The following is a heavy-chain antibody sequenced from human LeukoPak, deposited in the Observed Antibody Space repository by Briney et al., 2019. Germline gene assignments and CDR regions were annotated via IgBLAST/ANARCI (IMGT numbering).Heavy chain of an antibody. D-gene: IGHD1-14*01. J-gene: IGHJ4*02. CDR1: GFTFSSYW. CDR2: INSDGSST. Sequence: GGSLRLSCAASGFTFSSYWMHWVRQAPGKGLVWVSRINSDGSSTDYADSVKGRFTISGDNARNTPYLQMNSLRAEDTAIYYCGRVVTTSEDWGQGILVTVST. V-gene: IGHV3-74*01. CDR3: GRVVTTSED.